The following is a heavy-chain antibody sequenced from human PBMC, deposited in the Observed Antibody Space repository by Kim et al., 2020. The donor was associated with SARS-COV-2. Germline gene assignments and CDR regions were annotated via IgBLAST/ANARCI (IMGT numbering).Heavy chain of an antibody. J-gene: IGHJ4*02. CDR1: GGSISSSSYY. D-gene: IGHD6-13*01. CDR2: IYYSGST. Sequence: SETLSLTCTVSGGSISSSSYYWGWIRQPPGKGLEWIGSIYYSGSTYYNPSLKSRVTISVDTSKNQFSLKLSSVTAADTAVYYCARRSSSSWGSFDYWGQGTLVTVSS. CDR3: ARRSSSSWGSFDY. V-gene: IGHV4-39*01.